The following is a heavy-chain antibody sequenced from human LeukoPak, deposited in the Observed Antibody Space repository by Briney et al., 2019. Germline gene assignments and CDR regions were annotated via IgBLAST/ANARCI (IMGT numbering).Heavy chain of an antibody. Sequence: PSETLSLTCTVSGGSISSSSYYWGWIRQPPGKGLEWIGSIYYSGSTYYNPSLKSRVTISVDTSKNQFSLKLSSVTAADTAVYYCARPQRWLQTTAAFDIWGQGTMVTVSS. CDR3: ARPQRWLQTTAAFDI. CDR2: IYYSGST. J-gene: IGHJ3*02. D-gene: IGHD5-24*01. CDR1: GGSISSSSYY. V-gene: IGHV4-39*01.